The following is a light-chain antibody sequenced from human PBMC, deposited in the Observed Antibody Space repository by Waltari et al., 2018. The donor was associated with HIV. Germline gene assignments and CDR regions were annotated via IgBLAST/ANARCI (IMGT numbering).Light chain of an antibody. Sequence: QSALTQPASVSGSPGQSITISCTGTRGYVGGYNFFSWSQQHPGKAPKLIIYNVNTRPSGVSIRFSGSRSANTAALTISGLQAEDEADYFCSSYTSSGPRYVLFGGGTRLTVL. V-gene: IGLV2-14*03. CDR3: SSYTSSGPRYVL. J-gene: IGLJ2*01. CDR2: NVN. CDR1: RGYVGGYNF.